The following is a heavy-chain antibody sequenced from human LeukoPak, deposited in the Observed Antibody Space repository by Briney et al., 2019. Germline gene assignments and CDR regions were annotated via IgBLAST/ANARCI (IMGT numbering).Heavy chain of an antibody. D-gene: IGHD5-12*01. V-gene: IGHV1-2*02. CDR2: INPNSGGT. CDR3: ARRRYSGYEFDY. J-gene: IGHJ4*02. CDR1: GYTFTGYY. Sequence: ASVKVSCKASGYTFTGYYMHWVRQAPGQGLEWMGWINPNSGGTNYAQKFQGRVTMTRDTSISTGYMELSRLRSDDTAVYYCARRRYSGYEFDYWGQGTLVTVSS.